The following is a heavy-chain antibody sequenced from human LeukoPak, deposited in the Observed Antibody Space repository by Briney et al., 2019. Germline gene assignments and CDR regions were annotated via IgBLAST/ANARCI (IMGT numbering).Heavy chain of an antibody. CDR1: GYSISIGYY. V-gene: IGHV4-38-2*02. CDR2: IYHSGST. J-gene: IGHJ6*03. D-gene: IGHD3-10*01. CDR3: ARDTPYYYGSGSWIHYYYYYYMDV. Sequence: SETLSLTCTVSGYSISIGYYWGWIRQPPGKGLEWIGSIYHSGSTYYNPSLKSRVTISVDTSKNQFSLKLSSVTAADTAVYYCARDTPYYYGSGSWIHYYYYYYMDVWGKGTTVTVSS.